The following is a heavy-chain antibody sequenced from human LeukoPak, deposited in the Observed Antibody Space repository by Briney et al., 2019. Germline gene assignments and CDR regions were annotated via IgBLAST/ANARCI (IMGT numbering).Heavy chain of an antibody. D-gene: IGHD6-19*01. CDR1: SGSFSGYY. J-gene: IGHJ4*02. CDR3: ASDIAVAGTKFAY. CDR2: INHSGST. V-gene: IGHV4-34*01. Sequence: SETLSLTCAVYSGSFSGYYWSWIRQPPGKGLEWIGEINHSGSTNYNPSLKSRVTISVDTSKNQFSLKLSSVTAADTAVYYCASDIAVAGTKFAYWGQGTLVTVSS.